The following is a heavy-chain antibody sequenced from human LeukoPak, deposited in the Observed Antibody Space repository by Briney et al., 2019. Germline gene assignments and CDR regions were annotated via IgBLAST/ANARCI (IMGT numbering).Heavy chain of an antibody. V-gene: IGHV4-34*01. Sequence: SETLSLTCAVYGGSFSGYYWSRIRQPPGKGLEWIGEINHSGSTNYNPSLKSRVTISVDTSKNQFSLKLSSVTAADTAVYYCARVTRSSYNYYYYGIDVWGQGTTVTVSS. CDR1: GGSFSGYY. CDR3: ARVTRSSYNYYYYGIDV. CDR2: INHSGST. J-gene: IGHJ6*02. D-gene: IGHD6-6*01.